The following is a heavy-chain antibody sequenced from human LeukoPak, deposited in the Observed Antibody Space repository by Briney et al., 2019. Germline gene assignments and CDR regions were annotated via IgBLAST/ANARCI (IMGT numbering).Heavy chain of an antibody. D-gene: IGHD5-18*01. J-gene: IGHJ4*02. CDR3: ARGPNTAMVLYYFDY. CDR2: ISAYNGNT. CDR1: GYTFTSYG. V-gene: IGHV1-18*01. Sequence: GASVKVSCKASGYTFTSYGISWVRQAPGQGLEWMGWISAYNGNTNYAQKLQGRVTMTTDTSTSTAYMELRSLRSDDTAVYYSARGPNTAMVLYYFDYWGQGTLVTVSS.